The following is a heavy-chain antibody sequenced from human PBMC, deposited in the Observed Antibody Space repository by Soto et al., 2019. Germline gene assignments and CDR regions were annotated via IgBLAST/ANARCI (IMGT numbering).Heavy chain of an antibody. CDR3: ARVAQYYDILTGYYNDYYYYYMDV. CDR1: GFTFSSYW. D-gene: IGHD3-9*01. CDR2: INSDGSST. V-gene: IGHV3-74*01. J-gene: IGHJ6*03. Sequence: EVQLVESGGGLVQPGGSLRLSCAASGFTFSSYWMHWVRQAPGKGLVWVSRINSDGSSTSYADSVKGRFTISRDNAKNTLYLQMNRLRAEDTAVYYCARVAQYYDILTGYYNDYYYYYMDVWGKGTTVTVSS.